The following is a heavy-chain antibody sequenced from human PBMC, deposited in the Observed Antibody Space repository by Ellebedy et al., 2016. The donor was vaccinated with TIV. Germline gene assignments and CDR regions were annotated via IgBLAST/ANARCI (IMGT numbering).Heavy chain of an antibody. Sequence: MPSETLSLTCTVSGGSISSYYWSWIRQPPGKGLEWIGYIYYSGSTNYHPSLKSRVTISVDTSKNQFSLKLSSVTAADTAVYYCASFEYSYGYYFDYWGQGTLVTVSS. J-gene: IGHJ4*02. CDR3: ASFEYSYGYYFDY. CDR1: GGSISSYY. V-gene: IGHV4-59*08. CDR2: IYYSGST. D-gene: IGHD5-18*01.